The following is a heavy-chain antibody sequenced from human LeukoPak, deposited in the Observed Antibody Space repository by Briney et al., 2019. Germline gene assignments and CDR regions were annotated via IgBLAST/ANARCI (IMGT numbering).Heavy chain of an antibody. CDR1: GGSFSGYY. V-gene: IGHV4-34*01. D-gene: IGHD2-2*01. Sequence: SETLSLTCAVYGGSFSGYYWSWIRQPPGKGLEWIGEINHSGSTNYNPSLKSRVTISVDTSKNQFSLKLSSVTAADTAVYYCARARRVVPAAPTNRGHYYYYMDVWGKGTTVTVSS. CDR2: INHSGST. CDR3: ARARRVVPAAPTNRGHYYYYMDV. J-gene: IGHJ6*03.